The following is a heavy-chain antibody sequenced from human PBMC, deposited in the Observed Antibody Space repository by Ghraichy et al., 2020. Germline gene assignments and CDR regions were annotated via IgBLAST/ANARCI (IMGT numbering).Heavy chain of an antibody. V-gene: IGHV4-34*01. CDR3: ARVYSVTTFSWFDP. CDR1: GGSFSGYY. D-gene: IGHD4-11*01. J-gene: IGHJ5*02. Sequence: SETLSLTCAVYGGSFSGYYWSWIRQPPGKGLEWIGEINHSGSTNYNPSLKSRVTISVDTSKNQFSLKLSSVTAADTAVYYCARVYSVTTFSWFDPWGQGTLVTVSS. CDR2: INHSGST.